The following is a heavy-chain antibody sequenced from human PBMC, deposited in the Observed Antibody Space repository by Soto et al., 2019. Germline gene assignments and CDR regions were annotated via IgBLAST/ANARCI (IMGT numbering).Heavy chain of an antibody. J-gene: IGHJ4*02. CDR2: ISYDGSNK. V-gene: IGHV3-30*18. Sequence: GGSLRLSCAASGFTFSSYGMHWVRQAPGKGLEWVAVISYDGSNKYYADSVKGRFTISRDNSKNTLYLQMNSLRAEDTAVYYCAKDVAFGGVMPDYWGQGTLVTVS. D-gene: IGHD3-16*01. CDR1: GFTFSSYG. CDR3: AKDVAFGGVMPDY.